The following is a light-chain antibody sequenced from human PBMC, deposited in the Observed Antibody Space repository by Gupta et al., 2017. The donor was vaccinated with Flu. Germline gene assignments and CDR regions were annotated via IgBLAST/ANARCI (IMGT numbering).Light chain of an antibody. Sequence: SITISCTGTSSDVGGYNYVSWYQQHPGKAPKLMIYEVSSRPSGVSNRFSGSKSGNTASLTISGLQAEDEADYYCSSYTSSSTYVFGTGTKVTVL. CDR3: SSYTSSSTYV. CDR2: EVS. CDR1: SSDVGGYNY. V-gene: IGLV2-14*01. J-gene: IGLJ1*01.